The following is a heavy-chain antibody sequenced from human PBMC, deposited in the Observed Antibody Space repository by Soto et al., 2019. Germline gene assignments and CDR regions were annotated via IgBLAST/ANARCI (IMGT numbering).Heavy chain of an antibody. CDR3: AKDPLGIRAAAGNY. Sequence: GGSLRLSCAASGFTFSSYAMSWVRQAPGKGLEWVSAISGSGGNTYYADSVKGRFTISRDNSKNTLYLQMNSLRAEDTAVYYCAKDPLGIRAAAGNYWGQGTLVTVSS. CDR2: ISGSGGNT. J-gene: IGHJ4*02. CDR1: GFTFSSYA. D-gene: IGHD6-13*01. V-gene: IGHV3-23*01.